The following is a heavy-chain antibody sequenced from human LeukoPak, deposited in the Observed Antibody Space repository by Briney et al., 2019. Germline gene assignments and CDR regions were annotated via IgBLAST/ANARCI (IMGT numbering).Heavy chain of an antibody. D-gene: IGHD2-15*01. V-gene: IGHV3-48*01. CDR2: ISSTSTI. CDR3: ARRNCGGSSCYSGVDY. CDR1: GFTFSSYS. Sequence: GGSLRLSCAASGFTFSSYSMIWVRQAPGKGLERLSYISSTSTIYYADSVKGRFTLSRDNAKNSLYLQMNSLRAEDTAVYYCARRNCGGSSCYSGVDYWGQGTLVTVSS. J-gene: IGHJ4*02.